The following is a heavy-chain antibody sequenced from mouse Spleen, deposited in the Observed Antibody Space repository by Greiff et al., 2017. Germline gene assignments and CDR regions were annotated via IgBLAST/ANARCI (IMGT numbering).Heavy chain of an antibody. CDR3: ARCHYYGSSYYFDY. D-gene: IGHD1-1*01. CDR1: GYSFTGYF. CDR2: INPYNGDT. J-gene: IGHJ2*01. Sequence: EVQLQESGPELVKPGDSVKISCKASGYSFTGYFMNWVMQSHGKSLEWIGRINPYNGDTFYNQKFKGKATLTVDKSSSTAHMELRSLTSEDSAVYYCARCHYYGSSYYFDYWGQGTTLTVSS. V-gene: IGHV1-20*01.